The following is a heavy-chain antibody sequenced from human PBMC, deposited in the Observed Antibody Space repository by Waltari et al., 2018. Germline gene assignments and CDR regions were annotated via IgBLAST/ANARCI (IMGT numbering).Heavy chain of an antibody. D-gene: IGHD3-3*01. CDR1: GYTFTTFN. J-gene: IGHJ5*02. CDR3: ARAWGGYLFDP. CDR2: INPSGGTT. V-gene: IGHV1-46*01. Sequence: QVQLVQSGAEVKKPGASVKVSCKASGYTFTTFNMHWVRQAPGQGLEWMGIINPSGGTTNYAQKFQGRVTMTRDTSTSTVYMELSSLRSEDTAVYYCARAWGGYLFDPWGQGTLVTVSS.